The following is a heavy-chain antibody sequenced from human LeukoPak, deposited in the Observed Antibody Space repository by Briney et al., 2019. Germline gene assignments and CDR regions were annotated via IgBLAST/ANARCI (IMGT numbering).Heavy chain of an antibody. V-gene: IGHV3-9*01. D-gene: IGHD3-16*02. CDR1: GFSFDDYA. J-gene: IGHJ4*02. CDR2: ISRNSGSI. Sequence: VRSLRLSCAASGFSFDDYAMHWVRQPPGQGLEWVPGISRNSGSIGYADSVKGRFTISRDNAKNSLYLQMNSLRAEDTALYYCAAQPQYDYVWGSYQIDYWGQGTLVTVSS. CDR3: AAQPQYDYVWGSYQIDY.